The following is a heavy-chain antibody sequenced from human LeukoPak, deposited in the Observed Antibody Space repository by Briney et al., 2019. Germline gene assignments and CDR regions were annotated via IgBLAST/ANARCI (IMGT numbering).Heavy chain of an antibody. CDR3: ANVAKGRFFFYYMDV. J-gene: IGHJ6*03. Sequence: ASVKVSCKASGNTNNKFGVTWVRQAPGQGREWIGWISSDNGIPRYADKFQGRVTITSDKSTTTAYMEMRSLRSDDTAVYFCANVAKGRFFFYYMDVWGKGTTVTVSS. CDR2: ISSDNGIP. CDR1: GNTNNKFG. V-gene: IGHV1-18*01.